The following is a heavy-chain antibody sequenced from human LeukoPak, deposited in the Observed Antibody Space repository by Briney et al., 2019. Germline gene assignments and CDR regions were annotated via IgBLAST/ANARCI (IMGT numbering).Heavy chain of an antibody. CDR1: GFTFSSYW. Sequence: PGGSLRLSCAASGFTFSSYWMSWVRQAPGKGLEWVANIKQDGSEKYYVDSVKGRFTISRDNAKNSLYLQMNSLKTEDTAVYYCTADSSNPDGYFDYWGQGTLVTVSS. CDR3: TADSSNPDGYFDY. CDR2: IKQDGSEK. J-gene: IGHJ4*02. V-gene: IGHV3-7*03. D-gene: IGHD6-13*01.